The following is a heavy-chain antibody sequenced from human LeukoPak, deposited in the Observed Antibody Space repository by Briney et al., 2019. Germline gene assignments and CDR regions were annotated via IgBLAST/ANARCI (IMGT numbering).Heavy chain of an antibody. J-gene: IGHJ5*02. Sequence: ETLSLTCTVSGGSISSYYWSWIRQPPGKGLEWVSVIYSGGNTDYIDSVKGRFTISRDNSKNTLYLQMNSLRAEDTAVYYCAKGTHSSSWHWYDPWGQGTLVTVSS. CDR3: AKGTHSSSWHWYDP. D-gene: IGHD6-13*01. V-gene: IGHV3-53*01. CDR2: IYSGGNT. CDR1: GGSISSYY.